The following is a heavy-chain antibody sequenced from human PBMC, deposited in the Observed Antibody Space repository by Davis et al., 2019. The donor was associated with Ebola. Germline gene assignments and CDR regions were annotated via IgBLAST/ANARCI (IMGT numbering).Heavy chain of an antibody. Sequence: PGGSLRLSCAASGFTFSSYAMHWVRQAPGKGLEWVAVISYDGSNKYYADSVKGRFTISRDNSKNTLYLQMNSLRAEDTAVYYCARVTCTGGVCLYFDYWGQGTLATVSS. J-gene: IGHJ4*02. D-gene: IGHD2-8*02. CDR3: ARVTCTGGVCLYFDY. V-gene: IGHV3-30-3*01. CDR1: GFTFSSYA. CDR2: ISYDGSNK.